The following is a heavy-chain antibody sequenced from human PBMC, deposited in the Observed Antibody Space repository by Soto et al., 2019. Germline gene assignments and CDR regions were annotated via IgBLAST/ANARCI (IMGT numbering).Heavy chain of an antibody. Sequence: ASVKVSCKASGYTFTSYYMHWVRQAPGQGLEWMGIINPSGGSTSYAQKFQGRVTMTRDTSTSTVYMELSSLRSEDTAVYYCARVPYCSSTSCYRYYYYGMDVWGQGTTVTVSS. CDR3: ARVPYCSSTSCYRYYYYGMDV. CDR1: GYTFTSYY. J-gene: IGHJ6*02. CDR2: INPSGGST. D-gene: IGHD2-2*01. V-gene: IGHV1-46*01.